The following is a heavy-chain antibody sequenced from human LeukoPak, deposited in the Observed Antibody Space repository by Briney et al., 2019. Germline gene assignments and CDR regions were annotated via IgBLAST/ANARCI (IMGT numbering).Heavy chain of an antibody. V-gene: IGHV3-23*01. Sequence: GGSLRLSCAASGFSLSSYAMSWVRQAPGKGLEWVSAISGSGGSTYYADSVKGRFTISRDNSKNTLYLQKNSLRAEDTAVYYCAKEGDGGASAFDIWGQGTMVTVSS. CDR3: AKEGDGGASAFDI. J-gene: IGHJ3*02. CDR2: ISGSGGST. D-gene: IGHD1-26*01. CDR1: GFSLSSYA.